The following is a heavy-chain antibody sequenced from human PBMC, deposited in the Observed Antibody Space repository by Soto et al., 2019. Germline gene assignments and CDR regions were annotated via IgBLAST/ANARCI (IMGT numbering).Heavy chain of an antibody. V-gene: IGHV3-11*01. CDR1: GFTFSDYY. D-gene: IGHD5-12*01. CDR3: ARNSGYDVEAWYYYYYYLDV. CDR2: ISSSGSTI. J-gene: IGHJ6*03. Sequence: QVQLVESGGGLVKPGGSLRLSCAASGFTFSDYYMSWIRQAPGKGLEWVSYISSSGSTIYYADSVKGRFTISRDNAKNSLYLQMNSLRAEDTAVYYCARNSGYDVEAWYYYYYYLDVWGKGTTVTVSS.